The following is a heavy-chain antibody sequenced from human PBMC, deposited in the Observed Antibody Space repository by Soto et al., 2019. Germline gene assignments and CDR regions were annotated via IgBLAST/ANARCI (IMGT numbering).Heavy chain of an antibody. CDR2: ITSDGSST. D-gene: IGHD2-15*01. Sequence: EVQLVESGGGLVQPGGSLRLSCAASGFTFSSYWMHWFRQAPGKGLVWVSRITSDGSSTTYADSVKGRFTISRDNAKNTLYLKLNRLSVEDTAVYYCARDQGYCSGGSCYVAGYWGQGTLVTVSS. J-gene: IGHJ4*02. CDR1: GFTFSSYW. V-gene: IGHV3-74*01. CDR3: ARDQGYCSGGSCYVAGY.